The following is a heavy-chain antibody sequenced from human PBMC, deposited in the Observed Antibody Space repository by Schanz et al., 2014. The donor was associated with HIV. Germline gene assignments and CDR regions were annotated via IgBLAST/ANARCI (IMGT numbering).Heavy chain of an antibody. CDR3: AKVDTSMAFDQ. Sequence: QVQLVESGGGVVQPGRSLRLSCAASGFTFRDYAMLWVRQAPGKGLEWVAVISYDGINRFYADSVKGRFTISRDNSKNTLSLHMNSLRADDTAVYFCAKVDTSMAFDQWGQGTLVTVSS. CDR1: GFTFRDYA. J-gene: IGHJ4*02. V-gene: IGHV3-30*18. D-gene: IGHD5-18*01. CDR2: ISYDGINR.